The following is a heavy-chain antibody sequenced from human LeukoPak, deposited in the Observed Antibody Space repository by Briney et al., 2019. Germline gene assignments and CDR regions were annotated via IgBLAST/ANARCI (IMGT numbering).Heavy chain of an antibody. V-gene: IGHV3-48*03. J-gene: IGHJ4*02. Sequence: PGGSLRLSCAASGFTFSSYEMNWVRQAPGKGLEWVSYISSSGSTIYYADSVKGRFTISRDNAKNSLYLQMNSLRAEATAVYYCARDRRLYYYDSSGGVSYWGKGTRVAAS. D-gene: IGHD3-22*01. CDR3: ARDRRLYYYDSSGGVSY. CDR2: ISSSGSTI. CDR1: GFTFSSYE.